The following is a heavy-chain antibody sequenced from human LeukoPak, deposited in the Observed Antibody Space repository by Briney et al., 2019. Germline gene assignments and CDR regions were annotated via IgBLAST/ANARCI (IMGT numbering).Heavy chain of an antibody. CDR2: ISNSASTI. V-gene: IGHV3-48*03. Sequence: GGSLRLSCAASGFTFSSYEMNWVRQAPGKGLEWVSYISNSASTIYYADSVKGRVTISRDNAKNSLSLRMDSLRAEGTAVYYCAAPGIAVAGTKVDWFDPWGQGTLVTVSS. CDR1: GFTFSSYE. J-gene: IGHJ5*02. D-gene: IGHD6-19*01. CDR3: AAPGIAVAGTKVDWFDP.